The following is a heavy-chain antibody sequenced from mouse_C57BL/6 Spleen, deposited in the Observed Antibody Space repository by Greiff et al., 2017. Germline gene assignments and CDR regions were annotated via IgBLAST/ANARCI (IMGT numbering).Heavy chain of an antibody. CDR1: GYTFTDYE. CDR2: IDPETGGT. V-gene: IGHV1-15*01. D-gene: IGHD2-1*01. Sequence: QVHVKQSGAELVRPGASVTLSCKASGYTFTDYEMHWVKQTPVHGLEWIGAIDPETGGTAYNQKFKGKAILTADKSSSTAYMELRSLTSEDSAVYYCTRRSTSDYWGQGTTLTVSS. J-gene: IGHJ2*01. CDR3: TRRSTSDY.